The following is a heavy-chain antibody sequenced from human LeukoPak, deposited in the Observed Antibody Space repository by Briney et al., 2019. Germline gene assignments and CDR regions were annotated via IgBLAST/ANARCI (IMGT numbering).Heavy chain of an antibody. CDR3: ARSGLTGMRKYARADYYYYGMDV. Sequence: SETLSLTCGVYGGSFSGYHWSWIRQFPGKGREWIGEINYSGSTTNYNPSLKSRVTILVDTSKNQLSLSLSSGTVADTAVYYCARSGLTGMRKYARADYYYYGMDVWGQGTAVTVSS. D-gene: IGHD1-14*01. V-gene: IGHV4-34*01. CDR1: GGSFSGYH. J-gene: IGHJ6*02. CDR2: INYSGSTT.